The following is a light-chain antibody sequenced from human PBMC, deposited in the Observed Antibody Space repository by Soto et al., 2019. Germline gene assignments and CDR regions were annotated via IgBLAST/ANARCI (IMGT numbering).Light chain of an antibody. CDR3: QVRTNWSIA. J-gene: IGKJ5*01. V-gene: IGKV3-11*01. Sequence: EVLLTQHKATLSLSPGERATLSCRASQSVSSYLAWYQQKPGQAPRLLIYDASNRATGIPARFSGTGSGTDFTLTINNLEPEDFAVYYCQVRTNWSIAFGRGTRLEVK. CDR1: QSVSSY. CDR2: DAS.